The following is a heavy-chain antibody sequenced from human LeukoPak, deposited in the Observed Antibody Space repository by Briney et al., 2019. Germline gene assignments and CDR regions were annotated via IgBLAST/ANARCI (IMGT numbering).Heavy chain of an antibody. CDR1: GFTFSDYY. V-gene: IGHV3-7*03. J-gene: IGHJ3*02. CDR3: ARDAYDYVWGSYRSDAFDI. D-gene: IGHD3-16*02. CDR2: IKQDGSER. Sequence: GGSLRLSCAASGFTFSDYYMSWIRQAPGKGLEWVANIKQDGSERYYVDSVKGRFTISRDNAKNSLYLQMNSLRAEDTAVYYCARDAYDYVWGSYRSDAFDIWGQGTMVTVSS.